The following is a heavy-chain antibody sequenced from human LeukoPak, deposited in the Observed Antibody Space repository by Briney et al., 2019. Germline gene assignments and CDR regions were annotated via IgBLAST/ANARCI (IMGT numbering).Heavy chain of an antibody. J-gene: IGHJ4*02. CDR1: GGSFSGYY. CDR2: INHSGST. D-gene: IGHD1-26*01. Sequence: WETLSLTCAVYGGSFSGYYWSWIRQPPGKGLEWIGEINHSGSTNYNPSLKSRVTISVDTSKNQFSLKLSSVTAADTAVYYCARDNKEGATLLFDYWGQGTLVTVSS. V-gene: IGHV4-34*01. CDR3: ARDNKEGATLLFDY.